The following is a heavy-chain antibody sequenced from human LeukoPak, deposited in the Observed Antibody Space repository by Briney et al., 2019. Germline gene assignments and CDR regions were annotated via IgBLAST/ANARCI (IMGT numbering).Heavy chain of an antibody. Sequence: SETLSLTCTVSGGAINSGHFYWSWIRQPAGKGLEWIGRIYTGETTTYNPPLKSRVTTSLDTSKNQFSLTLNYVTAADTAIYYCARDYSNSWFDSWGPGALVTVSS. D-gene: IGHD4-11*01. CDR3: ARDYSNSWFDS. V-gene: IGHV4-61*02. J-gene: IGHJ5*01. CDR1: GGAINSGHFY. CDR2: IYTGETT.